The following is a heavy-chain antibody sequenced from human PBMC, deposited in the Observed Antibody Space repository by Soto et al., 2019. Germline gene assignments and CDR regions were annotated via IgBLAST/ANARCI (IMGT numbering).Heavy chain of an antibody. CDR1: GGSITSDGYY. CDR3: ARGQYTSTWAYFDY. J-gene: IGHJ4*02. D-gene: IGHD6-13*01. Sequence: QVQLQESGPGLVKPSQTLSLTCTVSGGSITSDGYYWSWIRQHPGKGLEWIAYMYYSGSTYYNPSLESRVTLSGYTSKNQFSLNLRSVTAADTAVYYCARGQYTSTWAYFDYWGQGALVTVSS. CDR2: MYYSGST. V-gene: IGHV4-31*03.